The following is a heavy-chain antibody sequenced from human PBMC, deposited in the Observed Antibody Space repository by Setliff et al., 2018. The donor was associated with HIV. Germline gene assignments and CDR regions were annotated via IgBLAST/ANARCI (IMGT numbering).Heavy chain of an antibody. D-gene: IGHD6-19*01. CDR3: ARRPAGAVAGGYGMDV. CDR1: GGSFSAYY. V-gene: IGHV4-38-2*01. CDR2: IYHSGST. J-gene: IGHJ6*02. Sequence: SETLSLTCAVYGGSFSAYYWGWIRHPPGKGLEWIGSIYHSGSTYYNPSLKSRVTISVDTSKNQFSLKLSSVTAADTAVYYCARRPAGAVAGGYGMDVWGQGTTVTVSS.